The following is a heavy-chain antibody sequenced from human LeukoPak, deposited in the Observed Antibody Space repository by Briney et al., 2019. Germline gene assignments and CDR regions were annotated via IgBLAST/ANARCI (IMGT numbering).Heavy chain of an antibody. CDR2: INPSGTSI. V-gene: IGHV1-46*01. CDR1: GYTFTSYY. D-gene: IGHD2-2*01. J-gene: IGHJ6*02. Sequence: ASVKVSCKASGYTFTSYYMHWVRQAPGQGLQWMGIINPSGTSISYAQKFQGRVIMTRDTSTSTVYMELSSLRSEDTAVYYCARDLVPVDYYYGMDVWGQGTTVTVSS. CDR3: ARDLVPVDYYYGMDV.